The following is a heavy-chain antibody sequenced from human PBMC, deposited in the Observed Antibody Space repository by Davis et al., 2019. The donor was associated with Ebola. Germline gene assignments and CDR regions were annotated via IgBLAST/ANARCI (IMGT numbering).Heavy chain of an antibody. CDR1: GGSFSGYY. CDR3: ARRIQLWLAPFDY. V-gene: IGHV4-34*01. J-gene: IGHJ4*02. D-gene: IGHD5-18*01. Sequence: GSLRLSCAVYGGSFSGYYWSWIRQPPGKGLEWIGEINHSGSTNYNPSLKSRVTISVDTSKNQFSLKLSSVTAADTAVYYCARRIQLWLAPFDYWGQGTLITVSS. CDR2: INHSGST.